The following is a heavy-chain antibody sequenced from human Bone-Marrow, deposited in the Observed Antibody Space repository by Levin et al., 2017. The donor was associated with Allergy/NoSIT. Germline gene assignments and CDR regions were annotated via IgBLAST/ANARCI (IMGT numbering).Heavy chain of an antibody. V-gene: IGHV4-31*03. Sequence: SQTLSLTCTVSGGSISGGGYYWCWIRQHPGKGLEWIGCISYIGSTHYNPSLKSRVTISADTSDKQFSLKMSSVTAADTAVFYCARGTFLGASDAFAVWGQGTIVTVSS. CDR2: ISYIGST. D-gene: IGHD1/OR15-1a*01. J-gene: IGHJ3*01. CDR1: GGSISGGGYY. CDR3: ARGTFLGASDAFAV.